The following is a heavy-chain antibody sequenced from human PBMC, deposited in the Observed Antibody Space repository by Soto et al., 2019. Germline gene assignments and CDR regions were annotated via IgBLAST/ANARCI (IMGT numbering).Heavy chain of an antibody. V-gene: IGHV3-21*01. CDR3: ARDVDADFRTDFDY. Sequence: GGSLRLSCAASGFTFSSYSMNWVRQAPGKGLEWVSSISSSSSYIYYADSVKGRFTISRDNAKNSLYLQMNSLRAEDTAVYYCARDVDADFRTDFDYWGRGTLVTVSS. CDR1: GFTFSSYS. CDR2: ISSSSSYI. D-gene: IGHD4-17*01. J-gene: IGHJ4*02.